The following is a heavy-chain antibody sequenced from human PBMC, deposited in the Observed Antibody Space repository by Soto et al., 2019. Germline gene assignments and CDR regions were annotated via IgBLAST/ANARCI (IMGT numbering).Heavy chain of an antibody. J-gene: IGHJ6*01. CDR1: GFTFSSYE. Sequence: ALRLSCAASGFTFSSYEMNCVRQAPVKGLEWVSYISTSGNTIHYADSVKGRFTISRDNAKNSLFLKMNSLRVEDTAVSYCARDIDYYASSGSQSYWGQGATV. V-gene: IGHV3-48*03. D-gene: IGHD3-22*01. CDR2: ISTSGNTI. CDR3: ARDIDYYASSGSQSY.